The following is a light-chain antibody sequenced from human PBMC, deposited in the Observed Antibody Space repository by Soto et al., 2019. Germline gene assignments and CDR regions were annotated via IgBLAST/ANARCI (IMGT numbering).Light chain of an antibody. CDR2: AAS. V-gene: IGKV3-20*01. J-gene: IGKJ1*01. CDR3: HQYDTSPRT. CDR1: QNLGSGY. Sequence: EIVLTQSPGTLSLSPGERATLSCRASQNLGSGYLAWYQQKPGQAPRILIYAASSRATGIPDRFSGSGSGTDFTLSISRLEPEDLAVYYCHQYDTSPRTFGQGTKVEI.